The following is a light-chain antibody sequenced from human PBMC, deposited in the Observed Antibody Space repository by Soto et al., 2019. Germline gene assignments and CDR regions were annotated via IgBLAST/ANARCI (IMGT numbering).Light chain of an antibody. V-gene: IGLV1-44*01. CDR3: AAWDGSLNNVL. Sequence: QSVLTQPPSASGTPGQRVTISCSGSGSSIGTNTVNWYRQLPGTAPKLLIYGDNQRPSXVPDRFSGSKSGTSASLAISGLXSEDXAEYYCAAWDGSLNNVLFGGGTKLTVL. J-gene: IGLJ2*01. CDR2: GDN. CDR1: GSSIGTNT.